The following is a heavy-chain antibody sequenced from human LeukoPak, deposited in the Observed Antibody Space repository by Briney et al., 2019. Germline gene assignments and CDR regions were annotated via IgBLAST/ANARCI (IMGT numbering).Heavy chain of an antibody. Sequence: GGSLRLSCAASGFTFSSYSMNWVRQAPGKGLEGVSIIYSGGSTFYADSVKGRFTISRDNSKNTLYLQMNSLRAEDTAVYYCARGGSYLSAFDIWGQGTMVTVSS. D-gene: IGHD1-26*01. CDR2: IYSGGST. V-gene: IGHV3-53*01. CDR3: ARGGSYLSAFDI. J-gene: IGHJ3*02. CDR1: GFTFSSYS.